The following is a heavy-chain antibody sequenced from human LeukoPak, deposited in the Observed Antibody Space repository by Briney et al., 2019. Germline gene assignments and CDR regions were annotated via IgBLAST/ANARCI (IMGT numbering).Heavy chain of an antibody. Sequence: GGSLRLSCVASGFTFSDYYMGWIRQAPGKGLEWISYITYNGGAMFYADSVKGRSTISRDNSKNTLYLQMNSLRAEDTAVYYCARARRADLRFGEAFRHSKAVRAFDIWGQGTMVTVSS. CDR2: ITYNGGAM. V-gene: IGHV3-11*01. D-gene: IGHD3-10*01. J-gene: IGHJ3*02. CDR1: GFTFSDYY. CDR3: ARARRADLRFGEAFRHSKAVRAFDI.